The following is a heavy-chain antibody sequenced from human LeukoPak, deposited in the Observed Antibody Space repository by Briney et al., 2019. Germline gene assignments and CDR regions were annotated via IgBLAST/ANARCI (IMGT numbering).Heavy chain of an antibody. CDR3: ARRQPNTSHFDP. CDR1: GGSISSYY. CDR2: IYCSGST. V-gene: IGHV4-59*08. Sequence: SETLSLTCTVSGGSISSYYWSWIRQPPGKGLEWIGYIYCSGSTNYNPSLKSRVTISVDTSKNQFSLKLSSVTAADTAVYYCARRQPNTSHFDPWGQGTQVTVSS. J-gene: IGHJ5*02. D-gene: IGHD2-2*01.